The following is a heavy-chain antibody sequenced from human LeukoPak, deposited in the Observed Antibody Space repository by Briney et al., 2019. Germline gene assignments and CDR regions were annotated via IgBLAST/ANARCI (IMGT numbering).Heavy chain of an antibody. Sequence: GGSLRLSCAASGFTFSSYAMHRVRQAPGKGLEWVAVISYDGSNKHYADSVKGRFTISRDNSKNTLYLQMNSLRAEDTAVYYCARDSYCSGGSCWDYYYGMDVWGQGTTVTVSS. CDR1: GFTFSSYA. V-gene: IGHV3-30-3*01. CDR3: ARDSYCSGGSCWDYYYGMDV. D-gene: IGHD2-15*01. J-gene: IGHJ6*02. CDR2: ISYDGSNK.